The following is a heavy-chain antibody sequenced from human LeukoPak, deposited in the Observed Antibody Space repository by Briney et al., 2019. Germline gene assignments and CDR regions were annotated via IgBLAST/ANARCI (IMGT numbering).Heavy chain of an antibody. D-gene: IGHD5-12*01. CDR3: LGYGNDNP. J-gene: IGHJ4*02. CDR1: EFTFTNYW. CDR2: MSPDENEK. V-gene: IGHV3-7*03. Sequence: GGSLRLSCAITEFTFTNYWKNWVRQASGKGLEWVANMSPDENEKKYVDSVKGRFTISTDNAKKTLYLQMNSLRVEDTAIYYCLGYGNDNPWGQGALITVSS.